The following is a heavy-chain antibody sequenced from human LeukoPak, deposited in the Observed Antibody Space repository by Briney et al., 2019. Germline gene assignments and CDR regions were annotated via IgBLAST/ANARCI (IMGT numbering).Heavy chain of an antibody. CDR2: INGSGGST. V-gene: IGHV3-23*01. CDR3: AKSWCYDSSGYYPFDY. Sequence: PGGSLRLSCAVSGFTFSSCAMSWVRQAPGKGLEWVSTINGSGGSTYYADSVKGRFTISRDNSKNTLYLQMNSLRAEDTAVYYCAKSWCYDSSGYYPFDYWGQGTLVTVSS. D-gene: IGHD3-22*01. CDR1: GFTFSSCA. J-gene: IGHJ4*02.